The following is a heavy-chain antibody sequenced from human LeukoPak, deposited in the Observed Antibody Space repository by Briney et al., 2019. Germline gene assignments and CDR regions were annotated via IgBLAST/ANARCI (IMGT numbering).Heavy chain of an antibody. D-gene: IGHD3-3*01. CDR1: GGSISSGDYY. CDR2: IYYSGST. CDR3: ARAPLNYDFWSGQRVRAFDI. V-gene: IGHV4-61*08. Sequence: PSETLSLTCTVSGGSISSGDYYWSWIRQPPGKGLEWIGNIYYSGSTNYNPSLRSRVTISVDTSKNQFSLKLSSVTAADTAVYYCARAPLNYDFWSGQRVRAFDIWGQGTMVAVSS. J-gene: IGHJ3*02.